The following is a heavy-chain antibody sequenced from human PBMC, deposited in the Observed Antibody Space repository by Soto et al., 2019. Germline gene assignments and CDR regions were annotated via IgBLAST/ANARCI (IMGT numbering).Heavy chain of an antibody. CDR3: ARSYYGSGRLTADS. D-gene: IGHD3-10*01. CDR2: ITSYNANT. J-gene: IGHJ4*02. Sequence: QVHLVQSAVEVKKPGASVKVSCKTSGYTFTSYGISWVRQAPGQGLEWMGRITSYNANTNYAQKFQGRVTMPTDTSRSTAYLELTSLRSDDTAVYYCARSYYGSGRLTADSWGQGTLVTVSS. V-gene: IGHV1-18*01. CDR1: GYTFTSYG.